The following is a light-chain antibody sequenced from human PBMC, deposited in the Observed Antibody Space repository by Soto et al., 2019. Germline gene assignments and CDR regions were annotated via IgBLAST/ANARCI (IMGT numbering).Light chain of an antibody. J-gene: IGLJ1*01. Sequence: ALTQPPSASGSPGQSVTISCTGTSSDVGGYNYVSWYQQHPGKAPKLIIYGVDKRPSGVPDRFSGSTCGNTASLTVSGLQADDEADYYCSSYAGSSNYVFGTGTKVTVL. V-gene: IGLV2-8*01. CDR1: SSDVGGYNY. CDR2: GVD. CDR3: SSYAGSSNYV.